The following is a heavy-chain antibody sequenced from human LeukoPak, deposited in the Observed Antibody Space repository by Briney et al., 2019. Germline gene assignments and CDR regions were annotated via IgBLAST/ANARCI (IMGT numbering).Heavy chain of an antibody. V-gene: IGHV4-39*01. J-gene: IGHJ3*02. D-gene: IGHD2-15*01. Sequence: SETLSLTCTVSGGSISSSSYYWGWICQPPGKGLEWIGSIYYSGSTYYNPSLKSRVTISVDTSKNQFSLKLSSVTAADTAVYYCARLGVGAFDIWGQGTMVTVSS. CDR1: GGSISSSSYY. CDR2: IYYSGST. CDR3: ARLGVGAFDI.